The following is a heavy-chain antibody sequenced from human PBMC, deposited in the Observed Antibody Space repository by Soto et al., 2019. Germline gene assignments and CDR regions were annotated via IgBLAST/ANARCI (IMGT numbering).Heavy chain of an antibody. J-gene: IGHJ4*02. CDR1: GFTFSRYS. CDR2: ISGSSSTI. CDR3: AREGGVGAWGGFDY. D-gene: IGHD3-16*01. V-gene: IGHV3-48*02. Sequence: EVQLVESGGGLVQPGGSLRLSCAASGFTFSRYSINWVRQAPGKGLEWVSYISGSSSTIYSADSVKGRFTISRDNAKNSMYLQMNSMRDEDTAMYYCAREGGVGAWGGFDYWGQGTLVTVSS.